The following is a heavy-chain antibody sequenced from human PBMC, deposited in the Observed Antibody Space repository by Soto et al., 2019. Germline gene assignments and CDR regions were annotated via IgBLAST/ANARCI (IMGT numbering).Heavy chain of an antibody. Sequence: ASVKVSFKASGYTFTSYYMHWVRQAPGQGLEWMGIINPSGGSTSYAQKFQGRVTMTRDTSTSTVYMELSSLRSEDTAVYYCASSRTTVTTHYYYYMDVWGKGTTVTVSS. D-gene: IGHD4-4*01. J-gene: IGHJ6*03. V-gene: IGHV1-46*03. CDR1: GYTFTSYY. CDR3: ASSRTTVTTHYYYYMDV. CDR2: INPSGGST.